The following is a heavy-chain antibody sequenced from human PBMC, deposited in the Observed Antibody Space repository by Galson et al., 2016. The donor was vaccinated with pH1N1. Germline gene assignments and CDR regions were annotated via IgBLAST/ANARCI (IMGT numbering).Heavy chain of an antibody. CDR1: GFTLSSYW. D-gene: IGHD1-26*01. Sequence: SLRLSCAASGFTLSSYWMSWVGQAPGKGLEWVANMNQDGNKKYYVDSVKGRFIISGDYSKNSLYLQMNSLRAEDTAMYYCVRAVGRAEAHWGQGTLVTVSS. CDR2: MNQDGNKK. J-gene: IGHJ4*02. CDR3: VRAVGRAEAH. V-gene: IGHV3-7*01.